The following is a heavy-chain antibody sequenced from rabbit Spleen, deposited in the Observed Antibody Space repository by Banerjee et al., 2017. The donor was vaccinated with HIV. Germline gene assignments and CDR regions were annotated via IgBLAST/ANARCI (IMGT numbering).Heavy chain of an antibody. CDR2: IDSGSSGFT. CDR3: ARDTSSSFSSYGMDL. V-gene: IGHV1S45*01. D-gene: IGHD1-1*01. CDR1: GVSFSGRSY. Sequence: QEQLVESGGGLVKPGASLTLTCIASGVSFSGRSYMCWVRQAPGKGLEWIACIDSGSSGFTYFASWAKGRFTISKTSSTTVTLHMTSLTAADTATYFCARDTSSSFSSYGMDLWGPGTLVTVS. J-gene: IGHJ6*01.